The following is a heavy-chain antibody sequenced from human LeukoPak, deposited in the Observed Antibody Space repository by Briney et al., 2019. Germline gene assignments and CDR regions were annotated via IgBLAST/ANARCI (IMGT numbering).Heavy chain of an antibody. J-gene: IGHJ4*02. Sequence: ASVKVSCKTFDFTFTDYGFTWVRQAPGQGLEWVGWTSSFSGKTYYSGDLQDRVTLSADTSMKTVFMELRGLRSDDTAVYYCARNSNYDYLDFWGQGTLVTVSS. CDR2: TSSFSGKT. V-gene: IGHV1-18*01. CDR3: ARNSNYDYLDF. CDR1: DFTFTDYG. D-gene: IGHD5-24*01.